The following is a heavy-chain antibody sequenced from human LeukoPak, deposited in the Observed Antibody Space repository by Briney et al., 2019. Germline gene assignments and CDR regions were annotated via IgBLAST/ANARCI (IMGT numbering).Heavy chain of an antibody. D-gene: IGHD2-15*01. CDR1: GYTFTGYY. CDR2: INPYSGGT. Sequence: ASVKVSCKASGYTFTGYYINWVRQAPGQGLEWMGWINPYSGGTDYAQKFQGRVTMTRDTSISTAYLELSRLRSDDTAIYYCARPSHIVVAIDYWGQGPLVTVSS. V-gene: IGHV1-2*02. CDR3: ARPSHIVVAIDY. J-gene: IGHJ4*02.